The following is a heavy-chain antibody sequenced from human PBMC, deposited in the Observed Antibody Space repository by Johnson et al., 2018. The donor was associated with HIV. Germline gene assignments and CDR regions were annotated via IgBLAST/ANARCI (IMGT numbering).Heavy chain of an antibody. CDR2: ISYDGSNK. CDR3: ARGYGVVIALLDAFDI. CDR1: GFTFSSYA. Sequence: QVQLVESGGGVVQPGRSLRLSCAASGFTFSSYAMHWVRQAPGKGLEWVAVISYDGSNKYYADSVKGRFTISRDNSKNTLDLQMNSLRAEDTAVYYCARGYGVVIALLDAFDIWGQGTMVTVSS. V-gene: IGHV3-30*04. J-gene: IGHJ3*02. D-gene: IGHD2-21*01.